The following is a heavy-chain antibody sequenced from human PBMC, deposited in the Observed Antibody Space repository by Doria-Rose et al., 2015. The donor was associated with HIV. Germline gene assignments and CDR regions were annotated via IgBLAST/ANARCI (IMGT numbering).Heavy chain of an antibody. J-gene: IGHJ4*02. CDR3: ARKGMGHYFDF. V-gene: IGHV3-21*01. CDR1: GFSFSHYS. D-gene: IGHD2-8*01. CDR2: ITSGSTNL. Sequence: EVQLVESGGGLVKPGGSLRLSCAASGFSFSHYSMNWIRQAPGKGLEWVASITSGSTNLLYADSLRARFSISRDNAKNSLYLRMDSLSAEDTAVYYCARKGMGHYFDFWGQGTPVTVSS.